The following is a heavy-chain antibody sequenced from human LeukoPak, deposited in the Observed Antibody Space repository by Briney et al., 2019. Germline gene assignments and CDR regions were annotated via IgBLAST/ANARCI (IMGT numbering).Heavy chain of an antibody. Sequence: GGSLRLSCAASGFTFSSYAMTWVRQAPGKGLEWLSGISGGDGTTDYADSVKGRFTISRDNSKKTLYLQMNSLRVEDTAVYYCAKNRSQTGGLEDWGQGTLVTVSS. CDR1: GFTFSSYA. D-gene: IGHD1-14*01. J-gene: IGHJ4*02. CDR2: ISGGDGTT. CDR3: AKNRSQTGGLED. V-gene: IGHV3-23*01.